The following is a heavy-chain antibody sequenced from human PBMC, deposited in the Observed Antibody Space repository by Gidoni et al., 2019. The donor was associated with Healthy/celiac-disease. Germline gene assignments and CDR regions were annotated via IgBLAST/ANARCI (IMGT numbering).Heavy chain of an antibody. D-gene: IGHD6-13*01. Sequence: EVQLVESGGGLVQPGRSLRLSCAASGFTFDDYAMHWVRQAPGKGLEWVSGISWNSGSIGYADSVKGRFTISRDNAKNSLYLQMNSLRAEDTALYYCAKDIDIAAADRDDYYHYGMDVWGQGTTVTVSS. V-gene: IGHV3-9*01. J-gene: IGHJ6*02. CDR2: ISWNSGSI. CDR1: GFTFDDYA. CDR3: AKDIDIAAADRDDYYHYGMDV.